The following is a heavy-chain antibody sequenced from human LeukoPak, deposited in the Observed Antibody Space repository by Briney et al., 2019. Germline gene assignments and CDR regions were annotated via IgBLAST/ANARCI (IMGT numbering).Heavy chain of an antibody. CDR2: IYYSGST. V-gene: IGHV4-59*12. CDR3: ARGGTDNQWLVRSYYFDY. Sequence: PSETLSLTCTVSGGSISSYYWSWIRQPPGKGLEWIGYIYYSGSTNYNPSLKSRVTISVDTSKNQFSLKLSSVTAADTAVYYCARGGTDNQWLVRSYYFDYWGQGTLVTVSS. D-gene: IGHD6-19*01. J-gene: IGHJ4*02. CDR1: GGSISSYY.